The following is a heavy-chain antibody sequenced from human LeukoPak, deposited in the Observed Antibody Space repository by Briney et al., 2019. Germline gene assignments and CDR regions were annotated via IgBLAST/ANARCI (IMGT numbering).Heavy chain of an antibody. CDR2: IYYSGST. Sequence: PSETLSLTCTVSGGSISSHYWSWIRQPPGKGLEWIGYIYYSGSTNYNPSLKSRVTISVDTSKNQFSLKLSSVTAADTAVYYCARVTSSGWYDDRGWFDPWGQGTLVTVSS. CDR3: ARVTSSGWYDDRGWFDP. CDR1: GGSISSHY. V-gene: IGHV4-59*11. J-gene: IGHJ5*02. D-gene: IGHD6-19*01.